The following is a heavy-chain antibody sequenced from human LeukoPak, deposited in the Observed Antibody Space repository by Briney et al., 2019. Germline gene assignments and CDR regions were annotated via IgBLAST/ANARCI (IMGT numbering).Heavy chain of an antibody. CDR2: ISSSSYI. Sequence: GGSLRLSCAASGFTFSSYSMNWVRQAPGKGLEWVSSISSSSYIYYADSVKGRFTISRDNAKNSLYLQMNSLRAEDTAVYYCAKDVEIVVVITDYWGQGTLVTVSS. J-gene: IGHJ4*02. V-gene: IGHV3-21*04. D-gene: IGHD3-22*01. CDR1: GFTFSSYS. CDR3: AKDVEIVVVITDY.